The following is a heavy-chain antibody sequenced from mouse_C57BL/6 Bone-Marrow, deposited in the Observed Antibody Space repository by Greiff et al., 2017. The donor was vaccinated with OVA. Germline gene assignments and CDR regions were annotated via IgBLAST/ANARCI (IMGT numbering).Heavy chain of an antibody. CDR2: IDPENGDT. J-gene: IGHJ4*01. Sequence: VQLQQSGAELVRPGASVKLSCTASGFNIKDDYMHWVKQRPEQGLEWIGWIDPENGDTEYASKFQGKTTITADTSSYTAYLQLSSLTSEDTAVYYCTTCYAMDYWGQGTSVTVSS. CDR3: TTCYAMDY. V-gene: IGHV14-4*01. CDR1: GFNIKDDY.